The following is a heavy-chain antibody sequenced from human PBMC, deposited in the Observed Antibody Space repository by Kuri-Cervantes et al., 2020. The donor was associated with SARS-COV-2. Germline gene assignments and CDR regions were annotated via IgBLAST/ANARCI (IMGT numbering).Heavy chain of an antibody. CDR1: GGSISSYY. CDR2: IYYSGST. V-gene: IGHV4-59*01. D-gene: IGHD2-2*01. J-gene: IGHJ4*02. CDR3: ARGVVVVPAAVIFFDY. Sequence: GSLRLSCTVSGGSISSYYWSWIRQPPGKGLEWIGYIYYSGSTNYNPSLKSRVTISVDTSKNQLSLKLSSVTAADTAVYYCARGVVVVPAAVIFFDYWGQGTLVTVSS.